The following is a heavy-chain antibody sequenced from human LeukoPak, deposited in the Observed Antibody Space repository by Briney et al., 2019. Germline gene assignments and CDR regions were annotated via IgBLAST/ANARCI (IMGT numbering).Heavy chain of an antibody. CDR1: GGSISSYY. V-gene: IGHV4-4*07. Sequence: PSETLSLTCTVSGGSISSYYWSWIRQPAGKGLEWIGRMHSSGSTNYNPSIKSRVTMSLDTSKNQFSLKVDSVTAAVTAMYYCAREAVNYGWGSHDYWARGPLVAASS. D-gene: IGHD3-10*01. CDR3: AREAVNYGWGSHDY. CDR2: MHSSGST. J-gene: IGHJ4*02.